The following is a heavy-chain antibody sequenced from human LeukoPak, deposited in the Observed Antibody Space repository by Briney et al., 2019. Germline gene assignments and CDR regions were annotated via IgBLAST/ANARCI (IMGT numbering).Heavy chain of an antibody. V-gene: IGHV3-21*04. CDR3: AKDLDAQGDYGDYTPFDY. J-gene: IGHJ4*02. Sequence: PGGSLRLSCAASGFTFSGYGMNWVRQAPGKGLEWVSSISSSSSYIYYADSVKGRFTISRDNSKNTLYLQMNSLRAEDTAVYYCAKDLDAQGDYGDYTPFDYWGQGTLVTVSS. D-gene: IGHD4-17*01. CDR1: GFTFSGYG. CDR2: ISSSSSYI.